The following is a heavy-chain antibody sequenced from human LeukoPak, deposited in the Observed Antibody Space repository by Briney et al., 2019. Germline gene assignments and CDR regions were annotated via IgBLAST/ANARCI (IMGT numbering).Heavy chain of an antibody. CDR2: INPNSGGT. CDR1: GYTFTGYY. V-gene: IGHV1-2*02. CDR3: ARGDMNQAVMFDY. Sequence: GASVKVSCKASGYTFTGYYMHWVRQAPGQGLEWMGWINPNSGGTNYAQKFQGRVTMARDTSISTAYMELSRLRSDDTAVYYCARGDMNQAVMFDYWGQGTLVTVSS. J-gene: IGHJ4*02. D-gene: IGHD2-21*01.